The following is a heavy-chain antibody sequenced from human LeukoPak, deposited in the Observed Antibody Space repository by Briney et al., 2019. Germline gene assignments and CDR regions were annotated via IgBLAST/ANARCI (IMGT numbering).Heavy chain of an antibody. D-gene: IGHD3-10*01. CDR2: MNPINGNT. Sequence: EASVKVSCKATGFTFTNYDINWVRQATGQGLEWMGWMNPINGNTGYAQKFQGRVTMTRDTSKSTAYMELRSLTSEDTAVYYCVRDGEGVAISVNYWFAPWGQGTLVTVSS. CDR3: VRDGEGVAISVNYWFAP. V-gene: IGHV1-8*01. J-gene: IGHJ5*02. CDR1: GFTFTNYD.